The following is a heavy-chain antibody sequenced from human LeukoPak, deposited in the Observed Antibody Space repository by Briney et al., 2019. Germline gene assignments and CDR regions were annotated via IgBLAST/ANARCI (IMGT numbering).Heavy chain of an antibody. Sequence: ASVKVSCKASGYTFIGYYMHWVRQAPGQGLEWMGWINPNSGGTNYAQKFQGRVTMTRDTSISTAYMELRSLRSDDTAVYYCARSYNWNANFDYWGQGTLVTVSS. V-gene: IGHV1-2*02. CDR1: GYTFIGYY. CDR3: ARSYNWNANFDY. D-gene: IGHD1-20*01. CDR2: INPNSGGT. J-gene: IGHJ4*02.